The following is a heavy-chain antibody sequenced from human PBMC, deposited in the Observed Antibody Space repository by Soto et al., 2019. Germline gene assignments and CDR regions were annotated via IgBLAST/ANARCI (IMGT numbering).Heavy chain of an antibody. CDR2: IYSSGSA. V-gene: IGHV4-61*08. CDR1: GDSVSSGGYY. D-gene: IGHD6-19*01. J-gene: IGHJ6*02. CDR3: ARGFSSVAMDA. Sequence: PETLSLTRTVSGDSVSSGGYYWSWIRQPPGKGLEWIGYIYSSGSANYNPSLKSRVTISRDTSKNLFSLKVASVTAADTAGYYCARGFSSVAMDAWGQGTTVTVS.